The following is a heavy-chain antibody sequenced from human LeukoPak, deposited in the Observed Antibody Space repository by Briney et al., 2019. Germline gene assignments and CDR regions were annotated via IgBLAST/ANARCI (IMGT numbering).Heavy chain of an antibody. J-gene: IGHJ4*02. V-gene: IGHV1-18*01. Sequence: ASVKVSCKASGYTFTSSGVSWVRQAPGQGLEWMGWISAYNGNTNYAQKFQGRVTMTTDTSASTAYMELSSLRSEDTAVYYCARPGPLGAYKVWGQGTLVTVSS. CDR1: GYTFTSSG. CDR3: ARPGPLGAYKV. D-gene: IGHD5-24*01. CDR2: ISAYNGNT.